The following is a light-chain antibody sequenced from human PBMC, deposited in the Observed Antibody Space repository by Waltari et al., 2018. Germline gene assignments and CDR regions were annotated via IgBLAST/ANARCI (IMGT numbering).Light chain of an antibody. CDR2: DVS. V-gene: IGLV2-14*03. J-gene: IGLJ3*02. CDR1: SSDIGGYNR. Sequence: QSALTQPASVSGSPGQSITISCTGTSSDIGGYNRVSWYQQHPGKVPKLMIFDVSNWPSGVSHGFSGSKSGNTASLTISGLQAEDEADYYCCSYTRSDSWVFGGGTKLTVL. CDR3: CSYTRSDSWV.